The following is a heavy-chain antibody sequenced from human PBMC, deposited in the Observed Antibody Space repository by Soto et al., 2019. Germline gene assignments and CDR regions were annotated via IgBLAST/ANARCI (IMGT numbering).Heavy chain of an antibody. J-gene: IGHJ5*01. CDR1: GDSISRGDYY. D-gene: IGHD2-2*01. CDR3: ARSCFCSSTSCITPGDYFYS. Sequence: SETLYLTCNFSGDSISRGDYYWSWIRQSPGKGLEWIGHIYYSGSTYYNPALKSRVTISVDTSKNQFSLKLSSVTAADTAVYHCARSCFCSSTSCITPGDYFYSSVHRTLVSVS. CDR2: IYYSGST. V-gene: IGHV4-30-4*01.